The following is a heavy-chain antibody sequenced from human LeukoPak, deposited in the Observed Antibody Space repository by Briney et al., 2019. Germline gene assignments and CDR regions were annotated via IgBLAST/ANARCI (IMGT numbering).Heavy chain of an antibody. Sequence: SAKVSCKTSGGTFSTYAISWVRHAPGQGLEWMGGIIPIIGTGNYAQKFQGRVTITADESTSTAYIDLSSLRSEDTAVYYCARGLGDSSGYYYSDYWGQGTLVTVSS. D-gene: IGHD3-22*01. J-gene: IGHJ4*02. CDR3: ARGLGDSSGYYYSDY. CDR1: GGTFSTYA. CDR2: IIPIIGTG. V-gene: IGHV1-69*01.